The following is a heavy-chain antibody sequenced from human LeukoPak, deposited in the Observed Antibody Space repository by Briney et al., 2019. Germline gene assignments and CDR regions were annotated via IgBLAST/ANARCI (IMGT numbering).Heavy chain of an antibody. CDR3: EKDRRGDGAGYSRGWSFDY. V-gene: IGHV3-9*01. CDR2: ISWNSGSI. Sequence: GGSLRLSCAASGFTFDDYAMHWVLQAPGKGLEWVSGISWNSGSIGYADSVKGRFTISRDNAKNSLYLQMNSLRAEDTALYYCEKDRRGDGAGYSRGWSFDYWGQGTRVTVS. D-gene: IGHD6-19*01. CDR1: GFTFDDYA. J-gene: IGHJ4*02.